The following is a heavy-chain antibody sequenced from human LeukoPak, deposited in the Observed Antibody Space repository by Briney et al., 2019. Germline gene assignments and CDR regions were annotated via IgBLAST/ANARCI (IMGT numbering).Heavy chain of an antibody. V-gene: IGHV3-23*01. D-gene: IGHD3-22*01. CDR2: ISGSGGST. J-gene: IGHJ4*02. CDR3: ARDQFYYDSSGCCC. CDR1: GFTFSSYA. Sequence: GGSLRLSCAASGFTFSSYAMSWVRQAPGKGLEWVSAISGSGGSTYYADSVKGRFTISRDNSKNTLYLQMNSLRAEDTAVYYCARDQFYYDSSGCCCWGQGALVTVSS.